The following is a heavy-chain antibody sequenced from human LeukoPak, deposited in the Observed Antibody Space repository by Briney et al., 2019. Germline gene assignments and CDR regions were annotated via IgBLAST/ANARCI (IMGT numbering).Heavy chain of an antibody. D-gene: IGHD1-26*01. J-gene: IGHJ4*02. CDR2: ISPSGGTT. CDR3: ASLRLVSGSYSDFDY. CDR1: GFTFSSYV. V-gene: IGHV3-23*01. Sequence: GGTLRLSCAASGFTFSSYVVSWVRQAPGKGLEWVSAISPSGGTTYYADSVKGRFAISRDNSKNTLYLQMNSLRAEDTAVYYCASLRLVSGSYSDFDYWGQGTLVTVSS.